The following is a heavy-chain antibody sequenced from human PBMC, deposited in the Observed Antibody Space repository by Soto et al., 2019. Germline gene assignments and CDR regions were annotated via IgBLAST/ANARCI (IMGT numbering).Heavy chain of an antibody. CDR3: AKVRYSSGWLGGFDY. D-gene: IGHD6-19*01. Sequence: EVQLLESGGGLVQPGGSLRLSCAASGFTFTSYAMSWLRQAPGKGLEWVSAMSGSGGRTNYADSVKGRFTISRDSSKNTLYLEMNSLKAEDTALYYCAKVRYSSGWLGGFDYWSPGTLVTVSS. CDR1: GFTFTSYA. J-gene: IGHJ4*02. CDR2: MSGSGGRT. V-gene: IGHV3-23*01.